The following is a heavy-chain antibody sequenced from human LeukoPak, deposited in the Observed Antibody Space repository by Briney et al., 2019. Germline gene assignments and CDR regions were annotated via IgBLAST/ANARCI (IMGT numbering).Heavy chain of an antibody. CDR1: GFTFSSYA. Sequence: GASLRLSCAASGFTFSSYAMSWVRQAPGKGLEWVSAISGSGGSTYYADSVKGRFSISRDNSKNTLYLQMNSLRAEDTAVYYCAKDPANGYLNSNFDYWGQGTLVTVSS. CDR3: AKDPANGYLNSNFDY. V-gene: IGHV3-23*01. J-gene: IGHJ4*02. CDR2: ISGSGGST. D-gene: IGHD2-8*01.